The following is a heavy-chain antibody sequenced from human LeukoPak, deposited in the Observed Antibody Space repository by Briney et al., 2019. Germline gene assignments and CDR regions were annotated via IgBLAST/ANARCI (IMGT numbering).Heavy chain of an antibody. CDR3: ARFQAADDYGDYGAYYYYGMDV. CDR2: MNPNSGNT. V-gene: IGHV1-8*02. Sequence: ASVKVSCKASGGTFSSYAINWVRQAAGQGLEWMGWMNPNSGNTGYAQKFQGRVTMTRNTSISTAYMELSSLRSEDTAVYYCARFQAADDYGDYGAYYYYGMDVWGQGTTVTVSS. CDR1: GGTFSSYA. J-gene: IGHJ6*02. D-gene: IGHD4-17*01.